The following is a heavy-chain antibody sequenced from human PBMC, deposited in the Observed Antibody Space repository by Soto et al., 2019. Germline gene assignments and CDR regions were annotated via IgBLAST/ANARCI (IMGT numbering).Heavy chain of an antibody. V-gene: IGHV4-39*01. CDR3: ARLDRKTAKALY. CDR2: IYYTGSI. D-gene: IGHD6-25*01. Sequence: QVQLQESGPGLVKPSETLSLTCTVSGGSIISSSYYWGWIRQPPGKGLEWIGSIYYTGSIYYKPSLKSRVTVSVDTSDNQFSLKLGSVTAADTAVYYCARLDRKTAKALYWGQGPLVTVSS. J-gene: IGHJ4*02. CDR1: GGSIISSSYY.